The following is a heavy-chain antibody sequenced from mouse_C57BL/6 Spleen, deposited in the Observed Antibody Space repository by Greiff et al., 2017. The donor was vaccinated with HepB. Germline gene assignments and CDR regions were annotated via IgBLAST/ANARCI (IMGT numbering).Heavy chain of an antibody. D-gene: IGHD1-1*01. CDR1: GYTFTEYT. Sequence: QVQLQQSGAELVKPGASVKLSCKASGYTFTEYTIHWVKQRSGQGLEWIGWFYPGSGSIKYNEKFKDKATLTADKSSSTVYMELSRLTSEDSAVYFCARHEDRDPILLRGFDYWGQGTTLTVSS. CDR2: FYPGSGSI. CDR3: ARHEDRDPILLRGFDY. J-gene: IGHJ2*01. V-gene: IGHV1-62-2*01.